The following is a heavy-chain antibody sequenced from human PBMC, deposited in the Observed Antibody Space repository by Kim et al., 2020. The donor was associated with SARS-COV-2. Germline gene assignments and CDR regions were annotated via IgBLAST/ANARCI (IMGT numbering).Heavy chain of an antibody. CDR2: STT. CDR3: ARDLSGAADY. D-gene: IGHD3-10*01. Sequence: STTTYPDSVRGRFPTSRDTAENTLFLQMNSLTAEDTAVYYCARDLSGAADYWGQGTLVTVSS. V-gene: IGHV3-74*01. J-gene: IGHJ4*02.